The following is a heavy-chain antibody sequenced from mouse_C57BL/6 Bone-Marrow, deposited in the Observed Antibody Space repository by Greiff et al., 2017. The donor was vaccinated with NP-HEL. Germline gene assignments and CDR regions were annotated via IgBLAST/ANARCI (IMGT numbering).Heavy chain of an antibody. J-gene: IGHJ2*01. CDR3: ARAGYYYGSSPCFDY. D-gene: IGHD1-1*01. CDR1: GFNFKNTD. CDR2: IDPANGNT. V-gene: IGHV14-3*01. Sequence: VQLQQSVAELVRPGASVKLSCTASGFNFKNTDMHWVKQRPEQGLEWIGRIDPANGNTKYAPKFQGKATITADTSSNTAYLQLSSLTSEDTAIYYCARAGYYYGSSPCFDYWGQGTTLTVSA.